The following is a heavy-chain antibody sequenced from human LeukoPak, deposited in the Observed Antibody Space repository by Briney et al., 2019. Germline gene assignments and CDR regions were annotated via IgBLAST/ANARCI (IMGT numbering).Heavy chain of an antibody. J-gene: IGHJ4*02. CDR3: ARGTPTVIGYLDY. V-gene: IGHV4-31*03. D-gene: IGHD3-22*01. CDR1: GGSISSGGYY. Sequence: SETLSLTCTVSGGSISSGGYYWSWIRQHPGKGLEWIGYIYYSGSTYYNPSLKSRVTISVDTSKNILSLKLRSVTAADTAVYFCARGTPTVIGYLDYWGQGALVTVSS. CDR2: IYYSGST.